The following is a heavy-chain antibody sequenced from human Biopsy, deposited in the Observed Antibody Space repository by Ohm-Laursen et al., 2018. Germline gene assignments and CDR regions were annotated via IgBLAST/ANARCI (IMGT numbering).Heavy chain of an antibody. V-gene: IGHV1-46*01. J-gene: IGHJ6*02. Sequence: SSVKVSCKVSGYSFTKYYINWVRQAPGQGLEWVGIINPTGGTASYAEKFQGRVTLTRDTSTGTVYLELNSLISEDTALYYCARDETGSSVFGPYYYGMDVWGQGTTVTVSS. D-gene: IGHD3-9*01. CDR3: ARDETGSSVFGPYYYGMDV. CDR1: GYSFTKYY. CDR2: INPTGGTA.